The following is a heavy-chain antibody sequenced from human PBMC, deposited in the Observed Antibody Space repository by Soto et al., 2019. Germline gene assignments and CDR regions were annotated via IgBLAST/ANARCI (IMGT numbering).Heavy chain of an antibody. CDR1: GFTFSSYG. Sequence: GGSLRLSCSASGFTFSSYGMHWVRQAPGKGLEWVAVIWYDGSNKYYADSVKGRFTISRDNSKNTLYLQMNSLRAEDTAVYYCARRWGTAMYDYGMDVWVQGTTVTVSS. D-gene: IGHD5-18*01. V-gene: IGHV3-33*01. CDR2: IWYDGSNK. J-gene: IGHJ6*02. CDR3: ARRWGTAMYDYGMDV.